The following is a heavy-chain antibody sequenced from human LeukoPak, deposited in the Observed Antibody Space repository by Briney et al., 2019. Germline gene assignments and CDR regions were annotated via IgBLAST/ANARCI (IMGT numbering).Heavy chain of an antibody. Sequence: PSETLSLTCTVSGGAISSYHWSWIRQPPGKGLEWIGYIYYSGSTNYNPSLKSRVTISVDTSKNQFSLKLSSVTAADTAVYYCARLPRYSSGWDFDYWGQGTLVTVSS. J-gene: IGHJ4*02. V-gene: IGHV4-59*08. CDR2: IYYSGST. D-gene: IGHD6-19*01. CDR3: ARLPRYSSGWDFDY. CDR1: GGAISSYH.